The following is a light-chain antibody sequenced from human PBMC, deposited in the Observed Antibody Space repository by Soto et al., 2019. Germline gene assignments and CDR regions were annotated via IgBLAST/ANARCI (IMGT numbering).Light chain of an antibody. Sequence: QSVLTQPPSASGTPGQRVTISCSGGSSNIGTNAVNWYQQLPGTAPKLLIYNNNQRPSGVPDRFSGSKSGTSASLAISGRQSEEEADYYCAAGDDSLNGYVLGTGTRAT. CDR3: AAGDDSLNGYV. CDR1: SSNIGTNA. J-gene: IGLJ1*01. CDR2: NNN. V-gene: IGLV1-44*01.